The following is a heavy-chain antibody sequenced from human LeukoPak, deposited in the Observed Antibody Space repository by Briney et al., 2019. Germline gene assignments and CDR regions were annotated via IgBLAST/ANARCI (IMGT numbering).Heavy chain of an antibody. CDR1: GYTFTGYY. CDR3: ARDLNYYDSSGYYRFYYYYGTDV. CDR2: INPNSGGT. J-gene: IGHJ6*02. Sequence: AASVKVSCKASGYTFTGYYMHWVRQAPGQGLEWMGWINPNSGGTNYAQKFQGRVTMTRDTSISTAYMELSRLRSDDTAVYYCARDLNYYDSSGYYRFYYYYGTDVWGQGTTVTVSS. D-gene: IGHD3-22*01. V-gene: IGHV1-2*02.